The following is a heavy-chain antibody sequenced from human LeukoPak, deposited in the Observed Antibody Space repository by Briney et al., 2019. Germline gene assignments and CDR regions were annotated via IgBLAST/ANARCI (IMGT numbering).Heavy chain of an antibody. V-gene: IGHV4-59*01. CDR2: IYYSGST. D-gene: IGHD6-19*01. CDR3: ARARGSSGWVDY. CDR1: GGSISGYY. J-gene: IGHJ4*02. Sequence: SETLSLTCTVSGGSISGYYWSWIRQPPGKGLEWIGYIYYSGSTNYNPSLKSRVTISVDTSKNQFSLKLSSVTAADTAVYYCARARGSSGWVDYWGQGTLVTVSS.